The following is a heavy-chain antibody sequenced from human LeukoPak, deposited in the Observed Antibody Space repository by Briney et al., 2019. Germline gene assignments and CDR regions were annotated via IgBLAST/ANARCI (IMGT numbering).Heavy chain of an antibody. J-gene: IGHJ3*02. CDR2: IYHSGST. Sequence: SETLSLTCAVYGGSFSGYSWSWIRQPPGKGLEWIGYIYHSGSTYYNPSLKSRVTISVDRSKNQFSLKLSSVTAADTAVYYCARVPTQDDSSGDAFDIWGQGTMVTVSS. D-gene: IGHD3-22*01. V-gene: IGHV4-30-2*01. CDR1: GGSFSGYS. CDR3: ARVPTQDDSSGDAFDI.